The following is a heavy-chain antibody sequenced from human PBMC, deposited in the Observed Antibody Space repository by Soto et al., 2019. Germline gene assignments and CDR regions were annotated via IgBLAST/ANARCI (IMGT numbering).Heavy chain of an antibody. CDR2: IFHSGST. V-gene: IGHV4-59*01. CDR1: GDSIRNNY. CDR3: ARGGVYGDYDWYFDL. D-gene: IGHD4-17*01. Sequence: SETLSLTCTVSGDSIRNNYWNWIRQPPGAGLEWIGYIFHSGSTNYNPSLKTRVTISLDTSNNQVSLKLSSVAAADTAIYYCARGGVYGDYDWYFDLWGHGTLVT. J-gene: IGHJ2*01.